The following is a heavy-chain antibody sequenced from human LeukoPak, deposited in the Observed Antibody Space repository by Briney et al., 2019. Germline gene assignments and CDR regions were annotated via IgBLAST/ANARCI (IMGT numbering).Heavy chain of an antibody. CDR1: GFTFSSYA. Sequence: PGGSLRLSCAASGFTFSSYAMSWVRQAPGKGLEWVSAISGSGGSTYYADSVKGRFTISRDNSKNTLYLQMNSLRAEDTAVYYCARDRPYYYGSGSWRYYYGMDVWGKGTTVTVSS. CDR3: ARDRPYYYGSGSWRYYYGMDV. J-gene: IGHJ6*04. V-gene: IGHV3-23*01. CDR2: ISGSGGST. D-gene: IGHD3-10*01.